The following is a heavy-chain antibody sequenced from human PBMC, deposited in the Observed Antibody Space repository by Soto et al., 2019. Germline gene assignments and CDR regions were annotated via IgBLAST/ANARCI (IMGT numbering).Heavy chain of an antibody. D-gene: IGHD3-22*01. Sequence: QVQLVQSGAEVKKPGASVKVSCKASGYTFTSYGISWVRQAPGQGLEWMGWISAYNGKTNYAQKLHGRVTMTTYTSTSKDYMELRSLRSDDTAGYYCARDDRYYYDSSGYLAHLGGGGGYCGQRTLVTVSS. CDR1: GYTFTSYG. CDR2: ISAYNGKT. J-gene: IGHJ4*02. V-gene: IGHV1-18*01. CDR3: ARDDRYYYDSSGYLAHLGGGGGY.